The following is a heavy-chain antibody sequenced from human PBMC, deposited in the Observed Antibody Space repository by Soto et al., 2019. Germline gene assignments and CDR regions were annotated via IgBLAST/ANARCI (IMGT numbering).Heavy chain of an antibody. J-gene: IGHJ3*02. CDR1: GGSISSYY. CDR2: IYTSGST. D-gene: IGHD4-17*01. V-gene: IGHV4-4*07. CDR3: AGGIYYGANADSAFDI. Sequence: SETLSLTCTVSGGSISSYYWSWIRQPAGKGLEWIGRIYTSGSTNYNPSLKSRVTMSVDTSKNQFSLKLSSVTAADTAVYYCAGGIYYGANADSAFDIWGRGTMVTVSS.